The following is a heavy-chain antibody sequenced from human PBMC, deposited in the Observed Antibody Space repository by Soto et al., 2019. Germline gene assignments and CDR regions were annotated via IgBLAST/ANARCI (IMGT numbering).Heavy chain of an antibody. Sequence: SGPTLENHTQTLTLTCTFSGFSLSTSGVGVGWIRQPPGKALEWLALIYWNDDKRYSPSLKSRLTITRDTSKNQVVLTMTNMDPVDTATFYFALRQLVAAPPKSSFDISCQATXV. J-gene: IGHJ3*02. CDR2: IYWNDDK. V-gene: IGHV2-5*01. CDR3: ALRQLVAAPPKSSFDI. CDR1: GFSLSTSGVG. D-gene: IGHD6-13*01.